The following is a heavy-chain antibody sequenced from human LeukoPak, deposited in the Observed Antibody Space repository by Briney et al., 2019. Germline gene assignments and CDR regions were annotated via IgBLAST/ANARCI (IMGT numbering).Heavy chain of an antibody. CDR1: GFTFSSYE. Sequence: GGSLRLSCAASGFTFSSYEMNWVRQAPGKGLEWVSYISSSGSTIHYADSVKGRFTISRDNAKNSLYLQMNSLRAEDTTVYYCAELGITMIGGVWGKGTTVTISS. J-gene: IGHJ6*04. V-gene: IGHV3-48*03. CDR2: ISSSGSTI. D-gene: IGHD3-10*02. CDR3: AELGITMIGGV.